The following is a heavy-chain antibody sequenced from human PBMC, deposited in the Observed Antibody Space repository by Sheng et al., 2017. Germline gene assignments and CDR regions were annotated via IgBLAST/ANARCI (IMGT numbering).Heavy chain of an antibody. CDR3: ARNIAAPGCFDY. CDR1: GFSLSTSGVG. D-gene: IGHD6-6*01. V-gene: IGHV2-5*01. J-gene: IGHJ4*02. CDR2: IYWNDDK. Sequence: QITLKESGPTLVKPTQTLTLTCTFSGFSLSTSGVGVGWIRQPPGKALEWLALIYWNDDKRYSPSLKSRLTITKDTSKNQVVLTMTNMDPVDTATYYCARNIAAPGCFDYWGQGTLVTVSS.